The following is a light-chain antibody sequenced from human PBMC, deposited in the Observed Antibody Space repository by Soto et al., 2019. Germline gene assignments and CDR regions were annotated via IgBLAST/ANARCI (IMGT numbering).Light chain of an antibody. V-gene: IGLV2-14*01. Sequence: QSVLTQPASVSGSPGQSITISCTGTSSDIGNYNYVSWYQQHPNKAPKLLIYEVSNRPSGLSDRFSGTKSGNTASLTISGLRAEDEADYYCSSYTSSSTLVFGTGTKLTVL. J-gene: IGLJ1*01. CDR2: EVS. CDR3: SSYTSSSTLV. CDR1: SSDIGNYNY.